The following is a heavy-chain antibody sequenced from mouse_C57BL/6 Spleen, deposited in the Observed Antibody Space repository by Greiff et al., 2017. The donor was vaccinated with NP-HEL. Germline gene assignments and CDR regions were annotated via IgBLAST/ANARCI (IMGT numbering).Heavy chain of an antibody. V-gene: IGHV1-66*01. D-gene: IGHD1-1*01. CDR3: ATHYYGSSYEGWYFDV. CDR1: GYSFTSYY. Sequence: VQLQQSGPELVKPGASVKISCKASGYSFTSYYIHWVKQRPGQGLEWIGWIYPGSGNTKYNEKFKGKATLTADTSSSTAYMQLSSLTSEDSAVYYCATHYYGSSYEGWYFDVWGTGTTVTVSS. J-gene: IGHJ1*03. CDR2: IYPGSGNT.